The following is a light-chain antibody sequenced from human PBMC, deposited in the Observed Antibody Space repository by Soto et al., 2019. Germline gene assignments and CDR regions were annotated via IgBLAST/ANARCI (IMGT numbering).Light chain of an antibody. CDR2: EVN. J-gene: IGLJ3*02. Sequence: QSALTQPASVSGSPGQSITISCTGAGSDVGAYNYFSWYQQHPGKAPKLIILEVNNRPSGVSNRFSGSKSDNTASLTISGLQAEDEADYYCSSYSHSGTLVFGGGTKVTVL. V-gene: IGLV2-14*01. CDR3: SSYSHSGTLV. CDR1: GSDVGAYNY.